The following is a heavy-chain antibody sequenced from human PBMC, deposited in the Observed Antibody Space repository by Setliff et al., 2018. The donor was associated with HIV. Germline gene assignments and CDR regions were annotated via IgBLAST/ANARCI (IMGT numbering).Heavy chain of an antibody. D-gene: IGHD5-18*01. CDR3: ASIELAAMVPVDY. J-gene: IGHJ4*02. V-gene: IGHV3-21*01. Sequence: GGSLRLSCAASGFTFSSYTMNWVRQAPGKGLEWVSFISSSSYYIYYADSVKGRFTISRDNAKNSLFLQMNSLRAEDTAVYYCASIELAAMVPVDYWGQGTLVTVS. CDR2: ISSSSYYI. CDR1: GFTFSSYT.